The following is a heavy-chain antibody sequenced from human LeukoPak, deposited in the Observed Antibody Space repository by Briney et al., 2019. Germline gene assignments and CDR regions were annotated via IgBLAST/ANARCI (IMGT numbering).Heavy chain of an antibody. J-gene: IGHJ4*02. V-gene: IGHV4-34*01. CDR1: GGSFSGYY. D-gene: IGHD1-26*01. Sequence: SETLSLTCAVYGGSFSGYYWSWIRQPPGKGLEWIGEINHSGSTNYNPSLKSRVTISVDRSKNQFSLKLSSVTAADTAVYYCARSSGGYYFDYWGQGTLVTVSS. CDR2: INHSGST. CDR3: ARSSGGYYFDY.